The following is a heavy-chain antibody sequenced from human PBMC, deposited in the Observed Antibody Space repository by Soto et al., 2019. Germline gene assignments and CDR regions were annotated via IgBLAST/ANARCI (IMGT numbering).Heavy chain of an antibody. CDR2: IWYDGSNK. Sequence: QVQLVESGGGVVQPGRSLRLSCAASGFTFSSYGMHWVRQAPGKGLERVAVIWYDGSNKYYADSVKGRFTISRDNSKNTRYLQMNSLRAEDTAVYYCARDGGETGTRGWFDPWGQGTLVTVSS. V-gene: IGHV3-33*01. CDR1: GFTFSSYG. CDR3: ARDGGETGTRGWFDP. J-gene: IGHJ5*02. D-gene: IGHD1-7*01.